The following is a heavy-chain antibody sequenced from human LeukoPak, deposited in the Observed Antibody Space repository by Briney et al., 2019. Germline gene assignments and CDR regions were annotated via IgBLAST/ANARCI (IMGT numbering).Heavy chain of an antibody. CDR3: ARPLSSITGTTSSFDY. D-gene: IGHD1-7*01. J-gene: IGHJ4*02. CDR1: GYTFTGYY. V-gene: IGHV1-2*02. Sequence: ASVEVSCKASGYTFTGYYMHWVRQAPGQGLEWMGWINPNSGGTNYAQKFQGRVTMTRDTSISTAYMELSRLRSDDTAVYYCARPLSSITGTTSSFDYWGQGTLVTVSS. CDR2: INPNSGGT.